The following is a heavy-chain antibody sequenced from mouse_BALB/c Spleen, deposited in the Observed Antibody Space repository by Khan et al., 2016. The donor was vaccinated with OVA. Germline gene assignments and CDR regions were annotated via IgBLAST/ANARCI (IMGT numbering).Heavy chain of an antibody. CDR2: ISSTGTYT. CDR3: TRPSYYGNPWFTY. D-gene: IGHD2-10*01. Sequence: EVPGVESGGGLVKPGGSLKLSCEVSGFAFNSYDMSWVRQTPEKRLEWVATISSTGTYTYYPDSVKGRFTISRDTARNTLYLQMSSLRSEDTALYYCTRPSYYGNPWFTYWGQGTLVTVSA. V-gene: IGHV5-9*02. J-gene: IGHJ3*01. CDR1: GFAFNSYD.